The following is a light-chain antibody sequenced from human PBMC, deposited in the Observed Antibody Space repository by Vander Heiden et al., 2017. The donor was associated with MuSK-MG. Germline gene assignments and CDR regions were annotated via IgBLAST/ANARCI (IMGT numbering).Light chain of an antibody. V-gene: IGKV3-20*01. CDR3: QQEGSSSIT. CDR1: QSVSSSY. J-gene: IGKJ4*01. CDR2: GAS. Sequence: EIVLTQAPGTLSLSPGERATLSCRASQSVSSSYLAWYQQKPGQAPRLLIYGASSRAIGIPDRFSGRGSARDFTLAISRMEPAAFAVYYCQQEGSSSITFGGGTKVXIK.